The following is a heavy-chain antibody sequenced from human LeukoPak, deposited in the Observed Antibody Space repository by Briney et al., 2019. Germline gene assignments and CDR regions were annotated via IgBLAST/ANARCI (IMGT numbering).Heavy chain of an antibody. V-gene: IGHV4-4*07. D-gene: IGHD2-21*01. CDR1: RGSISTFY. J-gene: IGHJ6*04. CDR3: ARDFYSGVDV. Sequence: PSGTLSLTCTVSRGSISTFYWSWMRQSAGKGLEWIGRMYVTGNTNYNPSLKSRVTMSIDTSKNQFSLSLTSVTAADTAVYFCARDFYSGVDVWGRGTTVTVSS. CDR2: MYVTGNT.